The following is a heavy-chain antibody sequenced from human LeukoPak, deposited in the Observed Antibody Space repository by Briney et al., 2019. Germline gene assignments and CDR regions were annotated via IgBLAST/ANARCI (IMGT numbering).Heavy chain of an antibody. Sequence: SVKVSCKASGGTFSSYAISWVRQAPGQGLEWMGGIIPIFGTANYAQKFQGRVTTTADESTSTAYMELSSLRSEDTAVYYCARESYCSSTSCYTGAFDIWGQGTMVTVSS. CDR1: GGTFSSYA. CDR2: IIPIFGTA. CDR3: ARESYCSSTSCYTGAFDI. J-gene: IGHJ3*02. V-gene: IGHV1-69*13. D-gene: IGHD2-2*02.